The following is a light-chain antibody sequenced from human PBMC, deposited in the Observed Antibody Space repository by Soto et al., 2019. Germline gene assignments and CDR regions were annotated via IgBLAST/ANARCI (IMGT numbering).Light chain of an antibody. CDR3: LLYYGGARV. J-gene: IGLJ3*02. CDR1: TGAVTSAHS. CDR2: NTN. V-gene: IGLV7-43*01. Sequence: QAVVTQEPSLTVSPGGTVTLTCASSTGAVTSAHSPNWFQQKPGQPPRALIYNTNNKPSWTTARFSGSLLGVKAALTLSGVQTEDEAEYYCLLYYGGARVFGGGTKLTVL.